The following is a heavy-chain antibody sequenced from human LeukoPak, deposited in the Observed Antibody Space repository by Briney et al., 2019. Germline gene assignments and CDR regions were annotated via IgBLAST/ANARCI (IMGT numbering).Heavy chain of an antibody. CDR2: IRYDGSNK. Sequence: GALRLSCAASGFTFSSYGMHWVRQAPGKGLEWVAFIRYDGSNKYYADSVKGRFTISRDNSKNTLYLHVNSLRAEDTAVYYCARMYYDFWSGYFPGAFDIWGQGTMVTVSS. D-gene: IGHD3-3*01. CDR1: GFTFSSYG. CDR3: ARMYYDFWSGYFPGAFDI. V-gene: IGHV3-30*02. J-gene: IGHJ3*02.